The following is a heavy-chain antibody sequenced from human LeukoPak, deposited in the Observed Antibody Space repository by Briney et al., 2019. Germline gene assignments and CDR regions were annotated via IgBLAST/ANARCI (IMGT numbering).Heavy chain of an antibody. CDR3: ARAPVFCGADCFST. J-gene: IGHJ5*02. CDR1: GGSISSGGYY. CDR2: IYYSGST. V-gene: IGHV4-31*03. D-gene: IGHD2-21*02. Sequence: SQTLSLTCTVSGGSISSGGYYWSWIRQHPGKGLEWIGYIYYSGSTSYNPSLKSRVTISVDTSKNQFSLKLSSVTAADTAVYYCARAPVFCGADCFSTWGQGTLATVSS.